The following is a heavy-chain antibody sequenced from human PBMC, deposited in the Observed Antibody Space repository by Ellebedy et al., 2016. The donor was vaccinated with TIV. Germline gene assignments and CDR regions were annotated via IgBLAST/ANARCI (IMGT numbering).Heavy chain of an antibody. V-gene: IGHV3-NL1*01. CDR1: GFTFSSYD. Sequence: PGGSLRLSCAASGFTFSSYDMHWVRQAPGKGMEWVSGIVGSGVQKYADSVKGRFTISRDNSKNTLYLQMNSPRAEDTAVYYCAKEPKVHAGPWYFDLWGRGTLVTVSS. J-gene: IGHJ2*01. CDR2: IVGSGVQ. CDR3: AKEPKVHAGPWYFDL. D-gene: IGHD1-1*01.